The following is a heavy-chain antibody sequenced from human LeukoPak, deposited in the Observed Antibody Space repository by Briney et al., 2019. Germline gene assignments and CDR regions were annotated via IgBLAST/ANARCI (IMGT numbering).Heavy chain of an antibody. CDR3: ARADFRGSSWDYAY. Sequence: GGSLRLSCVASGFSLSIYWMGWVRQAPGKGLEWVANIKEDGSERYYVDSVKGRFIISRDNAKNSLYLQVNSLRAGDTAAYYCARADFRGSSWDYAYWGQGALVTVSS. D-gene: IGHD6-13*01. V-gene: IGHV3-7*04. CDR2: IKEDGSER. J-gene: IGHJ4*02. CDR1: GFSLSIYW.